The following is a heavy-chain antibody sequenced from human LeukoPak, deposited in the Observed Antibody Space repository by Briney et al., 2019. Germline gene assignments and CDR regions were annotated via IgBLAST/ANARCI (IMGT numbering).Heavy chain of an antibody. CDR1: GVSISSGSYY. CDR2: IHRSEST. V-gene: IGHV4-61*02. D-gene: IGHD3-3*01. J-gene: IGHJ5*02. Sequence: PSETLSLTCTVSGVSISSGSYYWSWIRQPAGKGLEWIGRIHRSESTAYNTSVKSRVTISVDTSKNQFSLKLNSVTAADTAVYYCARGGFLVQNHFDPWGQGTLVTVSS. CDR3: ARGGFLVQNHFDP.